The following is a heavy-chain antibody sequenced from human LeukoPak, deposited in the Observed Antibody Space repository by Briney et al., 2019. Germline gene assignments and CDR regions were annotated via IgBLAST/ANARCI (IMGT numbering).Heavy chain of an antibody. V-gene: IGHV3-23*01. CDR3: AKDWAGSDRRYYFDY. Sequence: GGSLRLSFAASGFTFSSYAMGWVRQAPGKGLEWVSVISGSGGSTYYADSVKGRFTISRDNSQNTLYLQMNSLRAEDSAVYYCAKDWAGSDRRYYFDYWGQGTLVTVSS. D-gene: IGHD3-22*01. J-gene: IGHJ4*02. CDR2: ISGSGGST. CDR1: GFTFSSYA.